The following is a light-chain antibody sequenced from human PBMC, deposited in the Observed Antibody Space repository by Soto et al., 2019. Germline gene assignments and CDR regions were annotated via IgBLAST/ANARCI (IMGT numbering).Light chain of an antibody. CDR2: EGN. J-gene: IGLJ2*01. Sequence: QSALTQPASVSGSPGQSITISCTGTSSDVGSHYNLVSWYQQHPGKAPKIMIYEGNKRPSGVSDRSSGSKSGNTAFLTISGLQDEEEAYYCCSSYAGRSTWVFGGGTKLTVL. CDR3: SSYAGRSTWV. CDR1: SSDVGSHYNL. V-gene: IGLV2-23*01.